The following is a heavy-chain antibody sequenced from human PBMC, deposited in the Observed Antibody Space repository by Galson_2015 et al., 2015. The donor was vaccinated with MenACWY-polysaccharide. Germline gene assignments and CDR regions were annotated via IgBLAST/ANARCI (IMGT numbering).Heavy chain of an antibody. V-gene: IGHV4-38-2*01. CDR1: GSSISSGSY. CDR3: ARVEKYSGSYYILH. CDR2: IYHSGIT. D-gene: IGHD1-26*01. Sequence: TLSLTCAVSGSSISSGSYWGWIRQTPGKGLEWIGSIYHSGITYHNTSLKSRVPISVDTSKTQYSLKLSSLTAADTSVYYCARVEKYSGSYYILHWGQGTLVTVSS. J-gene: IGHJ4*02.